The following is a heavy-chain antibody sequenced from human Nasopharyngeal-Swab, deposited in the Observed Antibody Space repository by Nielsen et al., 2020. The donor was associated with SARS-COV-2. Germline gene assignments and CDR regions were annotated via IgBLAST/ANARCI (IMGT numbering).Heavy chain of an antibody. CDR2: INNRNVQT. CDR3: ARDSGWDWCGQDY. J-gene: IGHJ4*02. Sequence: ASVKVSCKASGYIFITYAIHWVRQAPGQRLEWMGWINNRNVQTEYSQKFQGRVTITRDTSASTVYMELSSLRSEDTAVYYCARDSGWDWCGQDYWGQGTLVTVSS. V-gene: IGHV1-3*04. CDR1: GYIFITYA. D-gene: IGHD3/OR15-3a*01.